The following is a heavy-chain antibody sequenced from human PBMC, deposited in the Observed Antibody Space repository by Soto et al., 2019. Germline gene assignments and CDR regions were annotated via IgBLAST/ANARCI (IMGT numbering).Heavy chain of an antibody. V-gene: IGHV3-74*01. CDR2: IDTSGSST. D-gene: IGHD1-20*01. CDR3: AKDRWYFDL. J-gene: IGHJ4*02. CDR1: GFIFSNLW. Sequence: LRLSCEASGFIFSNLWMHWVRQVPGKGLVWVSRIDTSGSSTSYADSVKGRFTISRDNAKNTVSLQMSSLRAEDTGVYYCAKDRWYFDLWSQGSLVTVSS.